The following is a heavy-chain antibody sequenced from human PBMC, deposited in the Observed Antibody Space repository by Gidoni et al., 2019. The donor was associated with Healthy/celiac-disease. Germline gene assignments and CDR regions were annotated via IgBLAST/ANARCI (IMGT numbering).Heavy chain of an antibody. CDR2: ISSSSSTI. Sequence: EVQLVESGGGLVQPGGSLRLSCAASGFTFSRYSMNWVRQAPGKGLGLVSYISSSSSTIYYADSVKGRFTISRDNAKNSLYLQMNSLRAEDKAVYYCARDDIVVVPAANYYYYGMDVWGQGTTVTVSS. J-gene: IGHJ6*02. CDR3: ARDDIVVVPAANYYYYGMDV. CDR1: GFTFSRYS. D-gene: IGHD2-2*01. V-gene: IGHV3-48*01.